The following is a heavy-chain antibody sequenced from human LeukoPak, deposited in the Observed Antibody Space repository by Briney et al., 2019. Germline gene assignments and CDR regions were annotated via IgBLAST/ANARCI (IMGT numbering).Heavy chain of an antibody. V-gene: IGHV3-74*01. CDR1: GFTFSNYW. D-gene: IGHD2-2*01. CDR2: INTDGSDT. J-gene: IGHJ4*02. Sequence: PGGSLRLSCAASGFTFSNYWLHWVRQAPGKGLVWVSRINTDGSDTSYADSVKGRFPISRDNAKNTLYLQMSSLRAEDTAVYYCARVESGSCSNTRCRNIDYWGQGTLVTVSS. CDR3: ARVESGSCSNTRCRNIDY.